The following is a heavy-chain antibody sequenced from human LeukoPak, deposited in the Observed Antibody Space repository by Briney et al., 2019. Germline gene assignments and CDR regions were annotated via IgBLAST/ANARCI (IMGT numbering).Heavy chain of an antibody. J-gene: IGHJ4*02. D-gene: IGHD5-18*01. CDR3: TRGYSFDY. CDR2: ISSNGCST. V-gene: IGHV3-64*01. CDR1: GFTFSSYA. Sequence: QTGGSLRLSCAASGFTFSSYAMQWVRHSPGKGLEYVSAISSNGCSTYYANSVKGRFTISRDNSKNTLYLQMGSLRAEDMAVYYCTRGYSFDYWGQGTLVTVSS.